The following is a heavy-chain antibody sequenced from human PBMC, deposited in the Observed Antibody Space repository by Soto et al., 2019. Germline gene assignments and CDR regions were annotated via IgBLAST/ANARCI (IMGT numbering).Heavy chain of an antibody. D-gene: IGHD2-2*01. Sequence: GGSLRLSCAASGFTFAHYAMHWVRHSPGKGLEWVAFMSHDENRKHYSDYVKGRFTISRDNSKSTLYLQMSSLRAEDTVVYYCAKKDIVVVPAAICFDYWGQGTLVTVSS. CDR1: GFTFAHYA. J-gene: IGHJ4*02. CDR3: AKKDIVVVPAAICFDY. V-gene: IGHV3-30*18. CDR2: MSHDENRK.